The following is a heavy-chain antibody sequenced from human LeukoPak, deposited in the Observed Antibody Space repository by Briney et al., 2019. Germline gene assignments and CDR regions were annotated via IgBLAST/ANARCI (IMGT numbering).Heavy chain of an antibody. CDR3: ARLLRYFDWLSPVGGPPDY. CDR2: IYTSGST. D-gene: IGHD3-9*01. CDR1: GGSVNSGRYY. J-gene: IGHJ4*02. Sequence: PSETLSLTCTVSGGSVNSGRYYWSWIRQPAGKGLEWIGRIYTSGSTNYNPSLKSRVTISVDTSKNQFSLKLSSVTAADTAVYYCARLLRYFDWLSPVGGPPDYWGQGTLVTVSS. V-gene: IGHV4-61*02.